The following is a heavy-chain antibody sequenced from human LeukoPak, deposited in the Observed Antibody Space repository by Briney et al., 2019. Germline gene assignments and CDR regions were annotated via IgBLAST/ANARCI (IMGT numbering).Heavy chain of an antibody. CDR3: ARGTMHLDY. D-gene: IGHD5-24*01. CDR2: INPYSGDT. V-gene: IGHV1-2*02. Sequence: ASVKVSCKASGYTFTGYCMHWVRQAPGQGLEWMGWINPYSGDTIYAQKFQGRVTMTRDTSISTLYLELSRPTSDDTAVYFCARGTMHLDYWGQGTLVTVSS. CDR1: GYTFTGYC. J-gene: IGHJ4*02.